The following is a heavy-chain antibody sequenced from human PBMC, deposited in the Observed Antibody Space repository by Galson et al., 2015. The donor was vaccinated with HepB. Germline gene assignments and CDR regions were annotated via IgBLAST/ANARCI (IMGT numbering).Heavy chain of an antibody. CDR2: IIPIFGTA. V-gene: IGHV1-69*06. CDR1: GGTFSSYA. J-gene: IGHJ5*02. CDR3: AREGDDYGDQNWFDP. D-gene: IGHD4-17*01. Sequence: SVKVSCKASGGTFSSYAISWVRQAPGQGLEWMGGIIPIFGTANYAQKFQGRVTITADKSTSTAYMELSSLRSEDTAVYYCAREGDDYGDQNWFDPWGQGTLLTVSS.